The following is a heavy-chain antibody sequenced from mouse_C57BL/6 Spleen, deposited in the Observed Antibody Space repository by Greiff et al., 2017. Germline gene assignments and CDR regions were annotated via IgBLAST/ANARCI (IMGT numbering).Heavy chain of an antibody. V-gene: IGHV1-18*01. CDR1: GYTFTDYN. D-gene: IGHD2-1*01. CDR3: ARRDYGKVYAMDD. CDR2: INPNNGGT. Sequence: EVQLQQSGPELVKPGASVKIPCKASGYTFTDYNMDWVKQSHGKSLEWIGDINPNNGGTIYNQKFKGKATLAVDKSSSTAYMELRSLTSEDAAVYYYARRDYGKVYAMDDWGQGASVTVSS. J-gene: IGHJ4*01.